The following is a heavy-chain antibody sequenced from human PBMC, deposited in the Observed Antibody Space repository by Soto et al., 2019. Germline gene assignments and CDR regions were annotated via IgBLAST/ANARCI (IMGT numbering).Heavy chain of an antibody. V-gene: IGHV1-18*01. J-gene: IGHJ4*02. CDR2: ISDXNGNT. D-gene: IGHD1-1*01. Sequence: XVKVSCKASGYTFTSYGISWVRQAPGQGREWRXWISDXNGNTHHAQKXXGRITMTXXXSKSTAYMDLRSMRSDDTAVYYCERDNDRFDYWGQGTLVTVPS. CDR3: ERDNDRFDY. CDR1: GYTFTSYG.